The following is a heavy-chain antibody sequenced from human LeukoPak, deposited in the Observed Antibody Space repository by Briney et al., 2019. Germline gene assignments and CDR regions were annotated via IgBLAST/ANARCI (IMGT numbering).Heavy chain of an antibody. J-gene: IGHJ4*02. CDR3: AARARITMIVVPTGY. Sequence: SETLSLTCAVYGGSFIGYYWSWIRQPPGKGLEWIGEINHSGSTNYNPSLKSRVTISVDTSKNQFSLKLSSVTAADTAVYYCAARARITMIVVPTGYWGQGTLVTVSS. D-gene: IGHD3-22*01. CDR2: INHSGST. CDR1: GGSFIGYY. V-gene: IGHV4-34*01.